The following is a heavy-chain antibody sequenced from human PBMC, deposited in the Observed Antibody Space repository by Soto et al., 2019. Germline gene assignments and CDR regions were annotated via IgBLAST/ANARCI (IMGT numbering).Heavy chain of an antibody. CDR2: IWYDGSNK. V-gene: IGHV3-33*01. J-gene: IGHJ4*02. Sequence: GGSLRLSCAASGFTFSSYGMHWVRQAPGKGLEWVAVIWYDGSNKYYADSVKGRFTISRDNSKNTLYLQMNSLRAEDTAVYYCAREVHYYGSGSPVDYWGQGTLVTVSS. D-gene: IGHD3-10*01. CDR3: AREVHYYGSGSPVDY. CDR1: GFTFSSYG.